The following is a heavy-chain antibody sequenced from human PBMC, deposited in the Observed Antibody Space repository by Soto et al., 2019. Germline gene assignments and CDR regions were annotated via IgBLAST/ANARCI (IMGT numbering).Heavy chain of an antibody. CDR1: GGSFSGYY. CDR2: INHSGSS. D-gene: IGHD2-2*01. V-gene: IGHV4-34*01. Sequence: PSETLSLTCAVYGGSFSGYYWSWIRQPPGKGLEWIGEINHSGSSNYNPSLKSRVTISVDTSKNQFSLKLSSVTAADTAVYYCARGSGVPAAFWFDPWGQGTLVTVSS. CDR3: ARGSGVPAAFWFDP. J-gene: IGHJ5*02.